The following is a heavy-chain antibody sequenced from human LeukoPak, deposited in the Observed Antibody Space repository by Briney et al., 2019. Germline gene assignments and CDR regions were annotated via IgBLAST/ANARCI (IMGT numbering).Heavy chain of an antibody. CDR2: MNPNSGNT. CDR3: ARGFRYYYDSSGYYQSNYGMDV. CDR1: GYTFTSYD. J-gene: IGHJ6*02. Sequence: GASVKVSCKASGYTFTSYDINWVRQATGQGLEWMGWMNPNSGNTGYAQKFQGRVTMTGNTSISTAYMELSSLRSDDTAVYYCARGFRYYYDSSGYYQSNYGMDVWGQGTTVTVSS. D-gene: IGHD3-22*01. V-gene: IGHV1-8*01.